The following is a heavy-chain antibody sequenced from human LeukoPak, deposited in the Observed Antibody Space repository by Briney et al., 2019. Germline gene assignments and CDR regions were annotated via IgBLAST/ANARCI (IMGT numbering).Heavy chain of an antibody. CDR1: GGSFSGYY. J-gene: IGHJ4*02. Sequence: PSETLSLTCAVYGGSFSGYYWSWIRQPPGKGLEWIGEINHSGSTNYNPSLKSRVTISVDTSKNQFSLKLSSVTAADTAVYYCARGDGHRDTGVTTKMENDYWGQGTLVTVSS. CDR2: INHSGST. D-gene: IGHD4-17*01. V-gene: IGHV4-34*01. CDR3: ARGDGHRDTGVTTKMENDY.